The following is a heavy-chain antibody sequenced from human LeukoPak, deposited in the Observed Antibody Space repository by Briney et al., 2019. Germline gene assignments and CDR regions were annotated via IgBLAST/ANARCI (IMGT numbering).Heavy chain of an antibody. D-gene: IGHD1-1*01. CDR1: GFTLSNYG. V-gene: IGHV3-48*03. Sequence: GGSLRLSCAASGFTLSNYGMNWVRQAPGKGLEWVSYISSSGGTIYYADSVKGRFTISRDNAKSSLYLQMNSLRAEDTAVYYCARDGTPHNDYWGQGTLVTVSS. CDR3: ARDGTPHNDY. CDR2: ISSSGGTI. J-gene: IGHJ4*02.